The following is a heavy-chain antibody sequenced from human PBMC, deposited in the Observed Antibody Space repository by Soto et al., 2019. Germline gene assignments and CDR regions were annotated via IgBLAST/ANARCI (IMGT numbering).Heavy chain of an antibody. Sequence: EGQLVESGGDWVQPGRSLRLSCVASGFTISNYWMSWLRQAPGKGLEWAAHINPDGSLKYYLDSVRGRFTISRDIFKNSLYLEMNSLRVEDTAVYYCVKWQTRNNLWGQGTLVTVSS. D-gene: IGHD1-1*01. CDR3: VKWQTRNNL. V-gene: IGHV3-7*03. CDR1: GFTISNYW. J-gene: IGHJ1*01. CDR2: INPDGSLK.